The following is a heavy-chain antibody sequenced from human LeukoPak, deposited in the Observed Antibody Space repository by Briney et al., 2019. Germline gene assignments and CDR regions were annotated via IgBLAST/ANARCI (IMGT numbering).Heavy chain of an antibody. CDR2: IYPGDSDT. J-gene: IGHJ4*02. CDR3: ARRSENDYNYDYYFDY. Sequence: GESLKISCKGSGYSFTSTWIGWVRQMPGKGLEWMGIIYPGDSDTRYSPSFQGQVTISADKSISTAYLQWSSLKASDTAIYYCARRSENDYNYDYYFDYWGQGTLVTVSS. CDR1: GYSFTSTW. V-gene: IGHV5-51*01. D-gene: IGHD5-24*01.